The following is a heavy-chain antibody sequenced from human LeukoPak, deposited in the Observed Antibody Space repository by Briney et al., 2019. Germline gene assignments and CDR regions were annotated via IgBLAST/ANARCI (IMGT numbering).Heavy chain of an antibody. CDR2: ISTYKGNT. Sequence: GASVKVSCKASGYTFTSYGISWVRQAPGQGLEWMGWISTYKGNTNYAQKLQGRVTMTTDTSTSTAYMELRSLRSDDTAVYYCARDQARRLVFVQYWYFDLWGRGTPVTVSS. CDR3: ARDQARRLVFVQYWYFDL. CDR1: GYTFTSYG. V-gene: IGHV1-18*01. J-gene: IGHJ2*01. D-gene: IGHD6-19*01.